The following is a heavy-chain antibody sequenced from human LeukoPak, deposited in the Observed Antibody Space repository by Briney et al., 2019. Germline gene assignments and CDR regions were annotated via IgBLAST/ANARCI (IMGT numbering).Heavy chain of an antibody. V-gene: IGHV3-21*04. D-gene: IGHD3-9*01. CDR1: GFTFSSYS. CDR3: ARAGDGDYDILTGPPKNWFDP. Sequence: PGGSLRLSCAASGFTFSSYSMNWVRQAPGKGLEWVSSISSSSSYIYYADSVKGRFTISRDNAKNSLYLQMNSLRAEDTAVYYCARAGDGDYDILTGPPKNWFDPWGQGTLVTVSS. J-gene: IGHJ5*02. CDR2: ISSSSSYI.